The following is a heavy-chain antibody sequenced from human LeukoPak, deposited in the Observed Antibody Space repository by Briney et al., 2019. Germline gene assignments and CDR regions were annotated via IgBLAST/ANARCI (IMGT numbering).Heavy chain of an antibody. D-gene: IGHD6-13*01. CDR1: GGSISSGTFY. J-gene: IGHJ6*02. Sequence: SGTLSLTCAVSGGSISSGTFYWSWIRQPAGKGLESIGRICSSGSTNYNPSLKSRVTISIDASKNQFSLKLSSVTAADSAVYYCARDHSTSYYGMDVWGQGTSVIVSS. CDR3: ARDHSTSYYGMDV. CDR2: ICSSGST. V-gene: IGHV4-61*02.